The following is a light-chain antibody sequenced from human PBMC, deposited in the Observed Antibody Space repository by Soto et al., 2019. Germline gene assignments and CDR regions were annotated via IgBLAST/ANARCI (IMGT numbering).Light chain of an antibody. Sequence: DIQMTQSPSTLSASVGDRVTITCRASQSISSWLAWYQQKPGKAPKVLIYDASSLESGVPSRFSGSGSGTEFTLTISSLQPDDLATYYCQQYHSYSSFTFGQGTKLEIK. CDR1: QSISSW. CDR2: DAS. J-gene: IGKJ2*01. V-gene: IGKV1-5*01. CDR3: QQYHSYSSFT.